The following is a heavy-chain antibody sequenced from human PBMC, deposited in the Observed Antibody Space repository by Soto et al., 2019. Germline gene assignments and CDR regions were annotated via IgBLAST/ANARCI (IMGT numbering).Heavy chain of an antibody. CDR1: GFTVSSNY. V-gene: IGHV3-53*01. J-gene: IGHJ6*02. Sequence: EVQLVESGGGLIQPGGSLRLSCAASGFTVSSNYMSWVRQAPGKGLEWVSVIYSGGSTYYADSVKGRFTISRDNSKNTLYLQMNSLRAEDTAVYYCARDGHGDYSYYYYGMDVWGQGTTVTVSS. CDR3: ARDGHGDYSYYYYGMDV. CDR2: IYSGGST. D-gene: IGHD4-17*01.